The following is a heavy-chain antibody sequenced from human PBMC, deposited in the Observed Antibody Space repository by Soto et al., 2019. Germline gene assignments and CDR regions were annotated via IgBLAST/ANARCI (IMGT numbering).Heavy chain of an antibody. V-gene: IGHV1-69*05. CDR2: IIPIFGTA. D-gene: IGHD2-15*01. J-gene: IGHJ6*02. Sequence: ASVKVSCKASGGTFSSYAISWVRQAPGQGLEWMGGIIPIFGTANYARKFQGRVTMTRNTSISTAYMELSSLRSEDTAVYYCARMCSGGSCYSYYYYGMDVWGQGTTVTVSS. CDR3: ARMCSGGSCYSYYYYGMDV. CDR1: GGTFSSYA.